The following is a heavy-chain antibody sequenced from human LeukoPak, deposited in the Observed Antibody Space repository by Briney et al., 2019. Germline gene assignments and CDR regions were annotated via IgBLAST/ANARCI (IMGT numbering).Heavy chain of an antibody. CDR3: ARDKGLIAGDAFDI. CDR1: GFTFSSYG. Sequence: PGRSLRLSCAASGFTFSSYGMHWVRQAPGKGLEWVAVIWYDGSNKYYADSVKGRFTMSRDNSKNTLYLQMGSLRAEDMAVYYCARDKGLIAGDAFDIWGQGTMVTVSS. V-gene: IGHV3-33*01. D-gene: IGHD6-13*01. CDR2: IWYDGSNK. J-gene: IGHJ3*02.